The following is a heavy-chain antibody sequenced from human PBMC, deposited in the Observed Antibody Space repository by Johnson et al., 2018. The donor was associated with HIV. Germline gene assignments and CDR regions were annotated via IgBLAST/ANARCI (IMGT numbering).Heavy chain of an antibody. CDR2: ISYDGSNK. V-gene: IGHV3-30*18. CDR3: ANLAASAAFDI. Sequence: VQLVESGGGVVQPGRSLRLSCAASGFTFSSYGMHWVRQAPGKGLECVAVISYDGSNKYYADSVKGRFTISRDNSKNTLYLQMNSLRAEDTAVYYCANLAASAAFDIWGQGTMVTVSS. CDR1: GFTFSSYG. J-gene: IGHJ3*02. D-gene: IGHD6-25*01.